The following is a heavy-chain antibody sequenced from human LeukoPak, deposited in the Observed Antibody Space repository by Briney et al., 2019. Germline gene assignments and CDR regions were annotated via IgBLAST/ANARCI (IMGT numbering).Heavy chain of an antibody. J-gene: IGHJ3*02. D-gene: IGHD2-15*01. V-gene: IGHV3-74*01. CDR1: GFSFSSYW. CDR2: IQYDGSTT. CDR3: ARALVAGVTLNALDI. Sequence: GGSLRLSCAASGFSFSSYWMHWVRQVPGKGLVWVARIQYDGSTTNYADSVKGRFTISRDNAKKTLYVQMNSLRAEDTAVYYCARALVAGVTLNALDIWGQGTMITVSS.